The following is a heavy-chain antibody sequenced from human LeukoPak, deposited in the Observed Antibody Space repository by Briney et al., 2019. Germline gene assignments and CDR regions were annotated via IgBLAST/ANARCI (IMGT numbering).Heavy chain of an antibody. CDR1: GGTFSSYA. CDR3: AGSGRVVPAATENWFDP. D-gene: IGHD2-2*01. J-gene: IGHJ5*02. V-gene: IGHV1-69*06. CDR2: IIPIFGTA. Sequence: ASVKVSCKASGGTFSSYAISWVRQAPGQGLEWMGRIIPIFGTANYAQKFQGRVTITADKSTSTAYMELSSLRSEDTAVYYCAGSGRVVPAATENWFDPWGQGTLVTVSS.